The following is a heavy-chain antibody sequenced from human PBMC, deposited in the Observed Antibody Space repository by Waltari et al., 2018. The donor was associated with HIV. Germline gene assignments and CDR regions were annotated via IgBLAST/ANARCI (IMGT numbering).Heavy chain of an antibody. V-gene: IGHV1-2*04. D-gene: IGHD5-18*01. Sequence: QVQLVQSGAEVKKVGASVKVSCKASGYTFSDYYIHWVRQAPGQGLEWMGWSNQNSGGTTDAQKFQAWVTMTRDTSVSTAYMELSRLRSDDTAVYYCARDAEVLGYSYRNYYYYYGMDAWGQGTTVTVSS. CDR3: ARDAEVLGYSYRNYYYYYGMDA. CDR2: SNQNSGGT. J-gene: IGHJ6*02. CDR1: GYTFSDYY.